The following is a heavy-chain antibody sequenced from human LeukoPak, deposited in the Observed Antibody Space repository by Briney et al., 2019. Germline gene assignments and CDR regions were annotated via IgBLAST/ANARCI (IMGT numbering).Heavy chain of an antibody. CDR1: GFTFSSYA. CDR3: AKGQYMQLWLATYYYYYALDV. V-gene: IGHV3-23*01. D-gene: IGHD6-6*01. Sequence: PGGSLRLSCAASGFTFSSYAVSWVRQAPGKGLEWVSTINGGVRNTSYADSVKGRFTISRDNSKNTLYLQMDSLRAEDTAVYYCAKGQYMQLWLATYYYYYALDVWGQGTTVTVSS. CDR2: INGGVRNT. J-gene: IGHJ6*02.